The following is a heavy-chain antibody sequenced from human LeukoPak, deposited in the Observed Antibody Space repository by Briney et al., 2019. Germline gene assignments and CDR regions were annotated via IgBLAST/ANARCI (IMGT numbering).Heavy chain of an antibody. J-gene: IGHJ4*02. D-gene: IGHD3-22*01. V-gene: IGHV4-61*02. Sequence: SETLSLTCTVSGGSISSGSYYWSWIRQPAGQGLEGIGRIYTSGSTNYNPSLKSRVTISVDTSKNQFSLKLSSVTAADTAVYYCASFLAGYYYDSSGFLGIGIDYWGQGTLVTVSS. CDR1: GGSISSGSYY. CDR3: ASFLAGYYYDSSGFLGIGIDY. CDR2: IYTSGST.